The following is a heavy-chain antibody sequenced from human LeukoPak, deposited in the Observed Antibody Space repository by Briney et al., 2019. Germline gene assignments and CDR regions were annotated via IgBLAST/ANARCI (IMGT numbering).Heavy chain of an antibody. V-gene: IGHV4-30-2*01. J-gene: IGHJ4*02. Sequence: SETLSLTCTVSGGSIISGGYYWSWIRQPPGKGLEWIGYIYHTGITYNNPSLKSRVTISVDRSKNQFSLELTSVTAADTAVYYCARVPGYGDPVDYWGQGTLVTVSS. CDR3: ARVPGYGDPVDY. CDR2: IYHTGIT. CDR1: GGSIISGGYY. D-gene: IGHD4-17*01.